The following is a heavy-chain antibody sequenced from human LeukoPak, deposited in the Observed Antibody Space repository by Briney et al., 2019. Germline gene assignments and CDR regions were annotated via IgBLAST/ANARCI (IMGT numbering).Heavy chain of an antibody. CDR1: GGSISSYY. V-gene: IGHV4-59*01. D-gene: IGHD2-2*01. CDR2: IYYSGST. CDR3: ARCSSTSCYYVY. Sequence: SETLSLTCTVSGGSISSYYWSWVRQPPGKGLEWIGYIYYSGSTNYNPSLKSPVTVSVATSKNQFSLKLSSVTAADTAVYYCARCSSTSCYYVYWGQGTLVTVSS. J-gene: IGHJ4*02.